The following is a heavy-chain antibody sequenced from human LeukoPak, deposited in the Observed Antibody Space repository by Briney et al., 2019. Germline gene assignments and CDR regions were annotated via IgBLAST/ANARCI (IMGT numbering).Heavy chain of an antibody. V-gene: IGHV1-3*01. CDR2: INAGNGNT. D-gene: IGHD3-3*01. CDR3: ARGGLSGYYPY. Sequence: ASVKVSCKASGYTFTSYAMHWVRQAPGQRLEWMGWINAGNGNTKYSQKFQGRVTITADESTSTAYMELSSLRSEDTAVYYCARGGLSGYYPYWGQGTLVTVSS. CDR1: GYTFTSYA. J-gene: IGHJ4*02.